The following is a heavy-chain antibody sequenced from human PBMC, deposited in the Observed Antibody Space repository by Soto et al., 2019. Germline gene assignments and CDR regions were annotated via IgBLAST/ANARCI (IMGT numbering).Heavy chain of an antibody. CDR1: GYTFSNYD. V-gene: IGHV1-8*01. CDR2: VNPNNGDT. CDR3: AKVSRKGSAIDFDY. Sequence: QVQLVQSGAELKKPGASVKVSCKASGYTFSNYDMNWVRQATGQGPEWIGWVNPNNGDTGYAQKFQGRVTLTTAISTTTAYMELTSLRSEDTAIYYCAKVSRKGSAIDFDYCGQGTLITVSS. D-gene: IGHD3-10*01. J-gene: IGHJ4*02.